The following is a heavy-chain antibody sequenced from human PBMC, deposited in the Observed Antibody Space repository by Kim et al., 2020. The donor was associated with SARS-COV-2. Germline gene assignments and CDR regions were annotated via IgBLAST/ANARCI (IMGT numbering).Heavy chain of an antibody. D-gene: IGHD6-13*01. Sequence: YTPSLKSRVTISVDTFKNQFSLKLTCLTTADTAVYFCARGSSSWTDALDIWGQGTMVTVSP. J-gene: IGHJ3*02. V-gene: IGHV4-59*09. CDR3: ARGSSSWTDALDI.